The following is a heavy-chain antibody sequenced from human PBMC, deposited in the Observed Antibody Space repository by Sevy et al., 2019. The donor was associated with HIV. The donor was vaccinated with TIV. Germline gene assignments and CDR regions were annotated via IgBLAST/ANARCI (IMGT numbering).Heavy chain of an antibody. V-gene: IGHV3-23*01. CDR3: AKEWTLLSDWYGEFDY. CDR1: GFTFTNYG. D-gene: IGHD6-19*01. CDR2: LCNSGANT. J-gene: IGHJ4*02. Sequence: GGSLRLSCAASGFTFTNYGMHWVRQAPGKGLEWVSGLCNSGANTYYADSVRGRFTVSRDNSKNTVYLQLNSLRAEDTAIYYCAKEWTLLSDWYGEFDYWGQGTLVTVSS.